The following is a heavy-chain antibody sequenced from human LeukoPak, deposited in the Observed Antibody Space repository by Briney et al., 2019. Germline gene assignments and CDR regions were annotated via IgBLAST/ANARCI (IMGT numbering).Heavy chain of an antibody. Sequence: SETLSLTCTVSGGSISSYSWSWIRQPPGKGLEWIGYIYYSGSTNYNPSLKSRVTISVDTSKNQFSLKLSSVTAADTAVYYCARGPTRYDSSGYYWSPFDYWGQGTLVTVSS. CDR1: GGSISSYS. CDR2: IYYSGST. V-gene: IGHV4-59*01. J-gene: IGHJ4*02. CDR3: ARGPTRYDSSGYYWSPFDY. D-gene: IGHD3-22*01.